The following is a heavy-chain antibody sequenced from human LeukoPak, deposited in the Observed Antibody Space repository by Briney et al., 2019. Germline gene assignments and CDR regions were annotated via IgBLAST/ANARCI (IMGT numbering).Heavy chain of an antibody. D-gene: IGHD5-12*01. Sequence: ASVKVSCKASGYTFTGYYMHWVRQAPGQGLEWMGWINPNSGGTNYAQKFQGRVTMTRDTSISTAYMELSRLRSDDTAVYYCAGSERPDIVATIEWGQGTLVTVSS. J-gene: IGHJ4*02. V-gene: IGHV1-2*02. CDR2: INPNSGGT. CDR1: GYTFTGYY. CDR3: AGSERPDIVATIE.